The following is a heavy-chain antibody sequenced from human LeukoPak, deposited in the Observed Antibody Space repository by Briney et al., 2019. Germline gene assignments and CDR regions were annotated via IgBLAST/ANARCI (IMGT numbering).Heavy chain of an antibody. J-gene: IGHJ4*02. Sequence: GGSLRLSCAASGFTFSSYSMNWVRQAPGKGLEWVAVISYDGSNKYYADSVKGRFTISRDNSKNTLYLQMNSLRAEDTAVYYCARAMVEMATIPWVWGQGTLVTVSS. CDR3: ARAMVEMATIPWV. D-gene: IGHD5-24*01. CDR2: ISYDGSNK. V-gene: IGHV3-30*03. CDR1: GFTFSSYS.